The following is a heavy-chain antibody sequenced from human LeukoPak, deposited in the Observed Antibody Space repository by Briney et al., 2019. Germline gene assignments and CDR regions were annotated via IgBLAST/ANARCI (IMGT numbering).Heavy chain of an antibody. V-gene: IGHV1-2*07. Sequence: GASVTVSFKPSGYTFTVFYMQWVGQAPGQGREWRGWINPNSGGTYSAHKFQGRVTMTSDTSTSTAYMELSSLRSDDTAVYYCARDGHYGSGHVDYWGQGTLVTVSP. CDR3: ARDGHYGSGHVDY. D-gene: IGHD3-10*01. CDR2: INPNSGGT. CDR1: GYTFTVFY. J-gene: IGHJ4*02.